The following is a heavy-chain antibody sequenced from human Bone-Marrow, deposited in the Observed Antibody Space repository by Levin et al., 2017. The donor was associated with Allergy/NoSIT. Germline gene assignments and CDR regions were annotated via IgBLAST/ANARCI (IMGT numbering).Heavy chain of an antibody. CDR1: GGSISSYY. J-gene: IGHJ4*02. D-gene: IGHD3-22*01. CDR2: IYYSGST. CDR3: ARLGYYDSSGPFDY. V-gene: IGHV4-59*08. Sequence: PSETLSLTCTVSGGSISSYYWSWIRQPPGKGLEWIGYIYYSGSTNYNPSLKSRVTISVDTSKNQFSLKLSSVTAADTAVYYCARLGYYDSSGPFDYWGQGTLVTVSS.